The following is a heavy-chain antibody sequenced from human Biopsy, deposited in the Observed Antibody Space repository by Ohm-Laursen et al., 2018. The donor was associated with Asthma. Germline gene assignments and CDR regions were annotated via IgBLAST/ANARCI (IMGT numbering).Heavy chain of an antibody. D-gene: IGHD3-16*02. CDR2: INWNGGST. CDR1: GFTFDDYG. Sequence: SLRLSCTASGFTFDDYGMSWVRQAPGKGLDWVSGINWNGGSTGYADSVKGRFTISRDNAKNSLYLQMNSLRAEDTALYHCGRGGSRDLWGTYRYPWDYWGQGTLVTVSS. J-gene: IGHJ4*02. V-gene: IGHV3-20*01. CDR3: GRGGSRDLWGTYRYPWDY.